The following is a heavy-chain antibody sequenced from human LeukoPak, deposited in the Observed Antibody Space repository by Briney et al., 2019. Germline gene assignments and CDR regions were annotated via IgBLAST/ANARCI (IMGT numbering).Heavy chain of an antibody. D-gene: IGHD4-17*01. V-gene: IGHV4-59*01. CDR3: ASKGRTVTTLGGYFDY. CDR1: GGSISSYY. CDR2: IYYSGST. J-gene: IGHJ4*02. Sequence: PSETLSLTCTVSGGSISSYYWSWIRQPPGKGLEWIGYIYYSGSTNYSPSLKSRVTISVDTSKNQFSLKLSSVTAADTAVYYCASKGRTVTTLGGYFDYWGQGTLVTVSS.